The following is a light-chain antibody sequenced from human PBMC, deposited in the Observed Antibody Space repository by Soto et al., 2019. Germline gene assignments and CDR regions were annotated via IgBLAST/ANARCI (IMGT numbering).Light chain of an antibody. J-gene: IGKJ1*01. CDR1: QSVLYSSNRKNY. V-gene: IGKV4-1*01. CDR3: QQYYTTLWT. CDR2: WAS. Sequence: EIAMTQSPDSLAVSLGERATINCKSSQSVLYSSNRKNYLAWYQQKAGQAPKLLIYWASTREAGVLDRFSGSGSGTDFTLTISSLQAEDVAVYYCQQYYTTLWTFGQGTKVEIK.